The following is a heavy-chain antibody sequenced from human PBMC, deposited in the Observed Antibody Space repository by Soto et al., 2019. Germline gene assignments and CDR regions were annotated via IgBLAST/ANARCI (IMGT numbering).Heavy chain of an antibody. CDR3: ARHVHPAQLVPWFDP. D-gene: IGHD6-13*01. J-gene: IGHJ5*02. V-gene: IGHV4-39*01. Sequence: SETLSLTCTVSGGSISSSSYYWGWIRQPPGKGLEWIGSIYYSGSTYYNPSLKSRVTISVDTSKNQFSLKLSSVTAADTAVYYCARHVHPAQLVPWFDPWGQGTLVTVSS. CDR1: GGSISSSSYY. CDR2: IYYSGST.